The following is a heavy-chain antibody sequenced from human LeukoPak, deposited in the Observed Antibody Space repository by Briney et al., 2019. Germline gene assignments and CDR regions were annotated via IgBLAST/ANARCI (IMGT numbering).Heavy chain of an antibody. D-gene: IGHD3-3*01. Sequence: PSETLSLTCTVSGGSLSSGSYYWSWIRQPAGKGLEWIGRIYTSGSTKYNPSLRSRVTISVDTSKIQFSLNLSSVTAADTAIYYCARGLASGYPPIPFDYWGQGTQVTVSS. CDR1: GGSLSSGSYY. CDR2: IYTSGST. CDR3: ARGLASGYPPIPFDY. J-gene: IGHJ4*02. V-gene: IGHV4-61*02.